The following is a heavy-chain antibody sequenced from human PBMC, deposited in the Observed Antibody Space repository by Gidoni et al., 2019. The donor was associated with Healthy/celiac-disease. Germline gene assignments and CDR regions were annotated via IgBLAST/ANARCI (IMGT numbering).Heavy chain of an antibody. CDR3: ARDSGDYGDPNVGGDYYGMDV. CDR2: IWYEGSNK. Sequence: QVQLVEAGGGVVQPGRSLRISWSASGFTFSRYGMHRVRQAPGQGVEWMAVIWYEGSNKYDADSVKGRFTIARDNSKNKLDLQMNSLRAEDTAGYDCARDSGDYGDPNVGGDYYGMDVWGQGTTVTVSS. D-gene: IGHD4-17*01. CDR1: GFTFSRYG. V-gene: IGHV3-33*01. J-gene: IGHJ6*02.